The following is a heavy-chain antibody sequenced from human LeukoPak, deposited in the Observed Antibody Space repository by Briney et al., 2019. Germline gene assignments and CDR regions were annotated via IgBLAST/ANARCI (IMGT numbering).Heavy chain of an antibody. CDR1: GYTFTSYY. J-gene: IGHJ3*02. D-gene: IGHD6-6*01. CDR2: INPSGGST. V-gene: IGHV1-46*01. Sequence: ASVKVSCKASGYTFTSYYMHWVRQAPGQGLEWMGIINPSGGSTSYAQKFQGRVTMTRDTSTSTVYMELSSLRSEDTAVYYCASLQGGIPFEYSSSHDAFDIWGQGTMVTVSS. CDR3: ASLQGGIPFEYSSSHDAFDI.